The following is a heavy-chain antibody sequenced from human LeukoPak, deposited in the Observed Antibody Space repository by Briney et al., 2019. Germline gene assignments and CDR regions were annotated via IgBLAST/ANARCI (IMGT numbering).Heavy chain of an antibody. D-gene: IGHD2-21*02. CDR2: IKSRTDGGTT. CDR3: TTAPECGGDCYFY. V-gene: IGHV3-15*01. CDR1: GFTFSIAW. Sequence: GGSLGLSVAAPGFTFSIAWMTWVGRVPGRGLEWVGGIKSRTDGGTTDYAAPVKGRFTISRDDSKNTVYLQMSSLKTEDSAVYYCTTAPECGGDCYFYWGQGTLVTVSS. J-gene: IGHJ4*02.